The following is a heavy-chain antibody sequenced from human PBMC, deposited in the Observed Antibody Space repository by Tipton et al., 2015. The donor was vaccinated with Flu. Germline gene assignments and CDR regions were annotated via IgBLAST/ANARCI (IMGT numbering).Heavy chain of an antibody. CDR1: SGSISSSSYF. CDR2: IYYSGST. J-gene: IGHJ4*02. V-gene: IGHV4-39*01. CDR3: ARLSYYDVDLKNFYFDY. Sequence: TLSLTCTVSSGSISSSSYFCAWIRQPPGKGLEWIGSIYYSGSTYYNPSLKSRVTISVDTSKNQFSLKLRSVTAADTAVYYCARLSYYDVDLKNFYFDYWGQGTLVTVSS. D-gene: IGHD3-10*02.